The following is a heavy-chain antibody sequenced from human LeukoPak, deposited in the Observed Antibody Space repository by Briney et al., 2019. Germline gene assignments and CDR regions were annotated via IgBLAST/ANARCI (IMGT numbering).Heavy chain of an antibody. V-gene: IGHV3-30*02. CDR3: AKADSLPIIAAAGSSGSYFDY. D-gene: IGHD6-13*01. Sequence: GGSLRLSCAASGFTFSSYGMHWVRQAPGKGLEWVAFIRYDGSNKYYADSVKGRFTISRDNSKNTLYLQMNSLRAEDTAVYYCAKADSLPIIAAAGSSGSYFDYWGQGTLVTVSS. CDR2: IRYDGSNK. J-gene: IGHJ4*02. CDR1: GFTFSSYG.